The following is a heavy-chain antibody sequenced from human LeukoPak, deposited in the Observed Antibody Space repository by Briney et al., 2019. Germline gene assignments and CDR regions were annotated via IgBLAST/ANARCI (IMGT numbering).Heavy chain of an antibody. Sequence: GGSLRLSCAASGITFSSYAMSWVRQAPGKGLEWVSAISGSDGSTYYADSVKGRFTISRDNSKNTLYLQMNSLRAEDTAVYYCAKGAVATIMADYWGQGTLVTVSS. CDR1: GITFSSYA. CDR3: AKGAVATIMADY. CDR2: ISGSDGST. V-gene: IGHV3-23*01. D-gene: IGHD5-12*01. J-gene: IGHJ4*02.